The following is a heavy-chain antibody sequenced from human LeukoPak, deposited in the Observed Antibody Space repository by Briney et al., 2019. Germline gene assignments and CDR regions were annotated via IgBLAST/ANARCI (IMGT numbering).Heavy chain of an antibody. Sequence: GESLKISCKGSGYSFPNYWIGWVRQMPGKGLEWMGIIYPGDSDTRYSPSFQGQVTISADKSISTAYLQWSSLKASDTAMYYCARLAMTTALNNFDYWGQGTLVTVSS. J-gene: IGHJ4*02. CDR3: ARLAMTTALNNFDY. V-gene: IGHV5-51*01. D-gene: IGHD4-17*01. CDR2: IYPGDSDT. CDR1: GYSFPNYW.